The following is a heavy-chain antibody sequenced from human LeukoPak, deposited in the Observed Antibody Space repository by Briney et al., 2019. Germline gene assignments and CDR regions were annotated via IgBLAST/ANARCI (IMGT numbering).Heavy chain of an antibody. CDR2: ISSNGGST. CDR3: ARGGELVGATNFDY. V-gene: IGHV3-64*01. D-gene: IGHD1-26*01. Sequence: GGSLRLSCAASGFTFSIYAMHWVRQAPGKGLEYVSAISSNGGSTYYANSVKGRFTISRDNSKNTLYLQMGSLRAEDMAVYYCARGGELVGATNFDYWGQGALVTVSS. CDR1: GFTFSIYA. J-gene: IGHJ4*02.